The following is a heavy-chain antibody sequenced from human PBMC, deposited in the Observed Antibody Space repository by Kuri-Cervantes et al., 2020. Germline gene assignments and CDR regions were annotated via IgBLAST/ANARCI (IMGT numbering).Heavy chain of an antibody. CDR3: ARDKRTTQRADYYYGMDV. D-gene: IGHD4-11*01. Sequence: GGSLRLSCTASGFNFRRFGMYWVRQAPGRGLEWLGRLTNDGSDEFYADSVKGRFTFSRDNSKNTLYLQMNSLRAEDTAVYYCARDKRTTQRADYYYGMDVWGQGTTVTDSS. CDR2: LTNDGSDE. V-gene: IGHV3-30*19. J-gene: IGHJ6*02. CDR1: GFNFRRFG.